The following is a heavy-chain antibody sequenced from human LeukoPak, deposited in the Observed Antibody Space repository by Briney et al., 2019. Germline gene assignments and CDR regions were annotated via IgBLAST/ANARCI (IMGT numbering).Heavy chain of an antibody. Sequence: PGRSLRLSCAASGFTFSSYGMHWVRQAPGKGLEWVAVIWYDGSNKYYADSVKGRFTISRDNSKNTLYLQMNSLRAEDTAVYYCATRTRGKSGSPYYYYGMDVWGQGTTVTVSS. V-gene: IGHV3-33*01. J-gene: IGHJ6*02. CDR2: IWYDGSNK. CDR1: GFTFSSYG. D-gene: IGHD1-26*01. CDR3: ATRTRGKSGSPYYYYGMDV.